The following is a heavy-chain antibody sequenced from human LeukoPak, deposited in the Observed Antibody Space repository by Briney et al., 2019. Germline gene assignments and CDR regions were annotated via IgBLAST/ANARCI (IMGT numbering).Heavy chain of an antibody. CDR3: AKGSSYFDGSGYYYFDY. D-gene: IGHD3-22*01. CDR1: GFTFSSFA. J-gene: IGHJ4*02. Sequence: GASLRLSCAASGFTFSSFALTWVRQAPGKGLEWVPVISGRGSSTFYADSVKGRFTISRDNSKNTLYLQMNSLRAEDTAVYYCAKGSSYFDGSGYYYFDYWGQGTLVAVSS. CDR2: ISGRGSST. V-gene: IGHV3-23*01.